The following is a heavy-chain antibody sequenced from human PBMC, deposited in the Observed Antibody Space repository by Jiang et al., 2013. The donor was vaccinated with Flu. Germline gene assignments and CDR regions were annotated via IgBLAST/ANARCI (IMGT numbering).Heavy chain of an antibody. CDR2: IYYSGST. J-gene: IGHJ4*02. CDR3: ARAGYSSGWSHYYFDY. D-gene: IGHD6-19*01. V-gene: IGHV4-59*01. Sequence: ISSYYWSWIRQPPGKGLEWIGYIYYSGSTNYNPSLKSRVTISVDTSKNQFSLKLSSVTAADTAVYYCARAGYSSGWSHYYFDYWGQGTLVTVSS. CDR1: ISSYY.